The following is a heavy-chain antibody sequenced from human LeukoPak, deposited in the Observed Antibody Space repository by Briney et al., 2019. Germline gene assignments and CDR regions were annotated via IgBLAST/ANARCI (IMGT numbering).Heavy chain of an antibody. CDR3: AKDLGYYDSSGYEDY. D-gene: IGHD3-22*01. CDR2: IKQDGSEK. CDR1: GFTFSSYW. Sequence: GGSLRLSCAASGFTFSSYWMSWVRQAPGKGLEWVANIKQDGSEKYYVDSVKGRFTISRDNAKNSLYLQMNSLRAEDTAVYYCAKDLGYYDSSGYEDYWGQGTLVTVSS. V-gene: IGHV3-7*01. J-gene: IGHJ4*02.